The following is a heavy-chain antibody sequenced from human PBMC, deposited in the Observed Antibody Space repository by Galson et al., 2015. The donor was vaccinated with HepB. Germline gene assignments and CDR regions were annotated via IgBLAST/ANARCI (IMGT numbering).Heavy chain of an antibody. Sequence: SLRLSCAASGFIFSSYSMNWVRQAPGKGLEWVSYISSSSSTIYYADSVKGRFTISRDNAKNSLYLQMNSLRAEDTAVYYCARVRARSGSGHAFDIWGQGTMVTVSS. CDR2: ISSSSSTI. V-gene: IGHV3-48*04. D-gene: IGHD3-10*01. J-gene: IGHJ3*02. CDR1: GFIFSSYS. CDR3: ARVRARSGSGHAFDI.